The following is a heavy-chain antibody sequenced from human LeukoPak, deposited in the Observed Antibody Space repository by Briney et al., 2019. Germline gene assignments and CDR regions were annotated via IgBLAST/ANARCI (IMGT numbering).Heavy chain of an antibody. CDR2: IKQDGSEK. CDR1: GFTFSSYW. J-gene: IGHJ4*02. D-gene: IGHD6-13*01. Sequence: GGSLRLSCAASGFTFSSYWMSWVRQAPGKGLEWVANIKQDGSEKYYADSVKGRFTISRDNAKNSLYLQMNSLRAEDTAVYFCTRVHSSSWAFDYWGQGTLVTVSS. CDR3: TRVHSSSWAFDY. V-gene: IGHV3-7*01.